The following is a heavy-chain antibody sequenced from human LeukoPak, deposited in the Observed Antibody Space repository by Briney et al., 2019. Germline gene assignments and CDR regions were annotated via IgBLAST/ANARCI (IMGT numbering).Heavy chain of an antibody. CDR3: ARAQEYDFWSGYYQFFDY. CDR1: GYTFTSYY. CDR2: INPNSGGT. V-gene: IGHV1-2*06. D-gene: IGHD3-3*01. Sequence: GASVKVSCKASGYTFTSYYMHWVRQAPGQGLEWMGRINPNSGGTNYAQKFQGRVTMTRDTSISTAYMELSRLRSDDTAVYYCARAQEYDFWSGYYQFFDYWGQGTLVTVSS. J-gene: IGHJ4*02.